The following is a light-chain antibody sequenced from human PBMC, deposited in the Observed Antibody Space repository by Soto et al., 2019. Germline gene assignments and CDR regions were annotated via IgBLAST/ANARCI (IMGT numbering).Light chain of an antibody. J-gene: IGKJ5*01. V-gene: IGKV3-11*01. CDR1: QSIASH. Sequence: EIVLTQYPVTLSLSPGERATLPCRASQSIASHLAWYQQKPGQAPRLLIYDTSIRATGIPARFSGSGSGTDFTLTISSLEPEDFAVYYCQQRNSWPPTFTFGQGTRLEIK. CDR2: DTS. CDR3: QQRNSWPPTFT.